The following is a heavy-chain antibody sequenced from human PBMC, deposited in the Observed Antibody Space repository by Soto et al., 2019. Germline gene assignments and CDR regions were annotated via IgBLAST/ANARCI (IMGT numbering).Heavy chain of an antibody. V-gene: IGHV3-48*02. CDR3: ERDCGKGYGMAV. Sequence: VQLVESAGGLVQPGGSLRLSCAASGFTFINYNMNWVRQAPGKGLEWVSYLSSRSSTIYYADSVKRRITISRDKARNTLDLQVNSLRDEDTAVYYCERDCGKGYGMAVCGQGTTVVVSS. CDR2: LSSRSSTI. CDR1: GFTFINYN. J-gene: IGHJ6*02.